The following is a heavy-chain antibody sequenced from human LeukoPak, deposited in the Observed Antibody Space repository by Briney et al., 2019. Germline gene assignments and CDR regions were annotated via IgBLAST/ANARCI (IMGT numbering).Heavy chain of an antibody. V-gene: IGHV3-43*01. CDR3: ARFRYDSSGVLRALDY. CDR1: GFTFDDYT. Sequence: GGSLRLSCAASGFTFDDYTMHWVRQAPGKGLEWVSLISWDGGSRYYADSVKGRFTISRDNTKNSLYVQMNSLRAEDTAVYFCARFRYDSSGVLRALDYWGQGTLVTVSS. D-gene: IGHD3-22*01. J-gene: IGHJ4*02. CDR2: ISWDGGSR.